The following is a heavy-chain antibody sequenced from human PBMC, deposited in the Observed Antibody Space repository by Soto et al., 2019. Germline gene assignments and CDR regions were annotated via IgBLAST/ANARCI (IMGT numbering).Heavy chain of an antibody. CDR3: AKDLADFWSGSHYGMDA. Sequence: GGSLRLSCAASGFTLSSYCMHWVRQAPGKGLGWVAVISYDGSNKYYADSVKGRFTISRDNSKNTLYLQMNSLRAEDTAVYYCAKDLADFWSGSHYGMDAWGQGTTVTVSS. CDR1: GFTLSSYC. D-gene: IGHD3-3*01. V-gene: IGHV3-30*18. CDR2: ISYDGSNK. J-gene: IGHJ6*02.